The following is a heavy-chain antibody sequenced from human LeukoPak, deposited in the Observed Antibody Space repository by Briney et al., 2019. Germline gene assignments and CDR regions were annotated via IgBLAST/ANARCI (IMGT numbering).Heavy chain of an antibody. J-gene: IGHJ5*02. CDR1: RFTFRNYA. V-gene: IGHV3-30*04. Sequence: GGSLRLSCAASRFTFRNYAMHWVRQAPGKGLEWVAVISSDGTNKDYADSVKGRFSISRDNSKNTLYLQMNRLRADDTAVYYCARDRSQEFDPWGQGTLVAVSS. CDR3: ARDRSQEFDP. D-gene: IGHD3-10*01. CDR2: ISSDGTNK.